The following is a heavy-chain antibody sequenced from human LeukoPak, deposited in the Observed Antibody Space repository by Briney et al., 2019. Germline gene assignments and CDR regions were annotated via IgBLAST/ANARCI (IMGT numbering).Heavy chain of an antibody. J-gene: IGHJ5*02. CDR1: GGTFNNYA. CDR3: ARSGHASISTWFDP. Sequence: SVKVSCKASGGTFNNYAISWVRQAPGQGLEWMGVLIPIFGSTNYAQRFQGRLTIITDESMRTAYMELSSLRSEDTAVYYCARSGHASISTWFDPWGQGTLVTVSS. V-gene: IGHV1-69*05. D-gene: IGHD5-12*01. CDR2: LIPIFGST.